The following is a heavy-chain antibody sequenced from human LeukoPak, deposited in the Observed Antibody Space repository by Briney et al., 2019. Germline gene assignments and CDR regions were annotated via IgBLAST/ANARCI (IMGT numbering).Heavy chain of an antibody. CDR2: IYYSGST. D-gene: IGHD3-10*01. V-gene: IGHV4-59*12. Sequence: SETLSLTCTVSGGSISSYYWSWIRQPPGKGLEWIGYIYYSGSTNYNPSLKSRVTISVDTSKNQFSLRLSSVTAADTAVYYCARDRGAVNYYYNGMDVWGQGTTVTVSS. J-gene: IGHJ6*02. CDR3: ARDRGAVNYYYNGMDV. CDR1: GGSISSYY.